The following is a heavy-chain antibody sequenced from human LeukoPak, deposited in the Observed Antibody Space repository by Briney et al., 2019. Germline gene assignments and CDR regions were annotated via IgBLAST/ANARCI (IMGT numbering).Heavy chain of an antibody. CDR2: INHSGST. Sequence: SETLSLTCAVYGGSFSGYYWSWIRQPPGKGLEWIGEINHSGSTNYNPSLKSRVTISVDTSKNQFSLRLSSVTAADTAVYCCAAGRLNYGYLDYWGQGTLVTVSP. J-gene: IGHJ4*02. V-gene: IGHV4-34*01. CDR1: GGSFSGYY. CDR3: AAGRLNYGYLDY. D-gene: IGHD3-10*01.